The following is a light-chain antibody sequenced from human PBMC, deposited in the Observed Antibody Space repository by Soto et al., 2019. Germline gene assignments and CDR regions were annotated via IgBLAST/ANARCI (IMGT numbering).Light chain of an antibody. J-gene: IGLJ1*01. V-gene: IGLV7-43*01. CDR3: LLYYGGSYV. CDR2: STN. Sequence: QTVVTQEPSLTVSPGGTVTLTCASSTGAVTSGYYPNWIQQKPGQAPRALIYSTNNKHSWTPARFSGSLLGGQVALTLSGVQPEDEDEYYCLLYYGGSYVFGTGTKVTVL. CDR1: TGAVTSGYY.